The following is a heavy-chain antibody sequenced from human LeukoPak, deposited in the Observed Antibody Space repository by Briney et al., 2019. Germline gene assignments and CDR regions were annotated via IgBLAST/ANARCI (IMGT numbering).Heavy chain of an antibody. V-gene: IGHV3-53*01. CDR2: IYSGGST. D-gene: IGHD5-12*01. CDR1: GFTVSSNY. Sequence: PGGSLRLSCAASGFTVSSNYMSWVRQAPGKGLEWVSVIYSGGSTYYADSVKGRFTIPRDNSKNTLYLQMNSLRAEDTAVYYCARSSSESGYDDYWGQGTLVTVSS. J-gene: IGHJ4*02. CDR3: ARSSSESGYDDY.